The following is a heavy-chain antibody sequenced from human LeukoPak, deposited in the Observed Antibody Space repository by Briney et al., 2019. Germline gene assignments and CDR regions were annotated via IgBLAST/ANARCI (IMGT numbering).Heavy chain of an antibody. CDR2: IYDSGST. CDR3: ARARSSDY. CDR1: GGSISSGGYY. J-gene: IGHJ4*02. Sequence: SETLSLTCTDSGGSISSGGYYWSWIRQHPGKGLEWMGYIYDSGSTYYNPSLKSRVTISVDPSKNQFSLKLSSVTAADTALYYCARARSSDYWGQGILVTVSS. V-gene: IGHV4-31*03. D-gene: IGHD6-6*01.